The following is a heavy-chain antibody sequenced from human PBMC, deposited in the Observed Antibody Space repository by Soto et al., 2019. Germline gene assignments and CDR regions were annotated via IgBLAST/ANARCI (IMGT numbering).Heavy chain of an antibody. CDR1: GFTFSKDG. CDR2: IWNDGIRK. CDR3: ARDDDNDANALDY. Sequence: GGSLRLSCAASGFTFSKDGMHWVRQAPGKGLEWVALIWNDGIRKVYVDSVKGRFTISRDNSKNTLDLQMNNLRDEDTAVYYCARDDDNDANALDYWGPGTLLTVSS. J-gene: IGHJ4*02. V-gene: IGHV3-33*01.